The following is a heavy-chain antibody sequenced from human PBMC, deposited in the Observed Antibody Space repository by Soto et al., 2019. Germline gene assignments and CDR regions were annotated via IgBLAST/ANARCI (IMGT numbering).Heavy chain of an antibody. CDR2: IIPIFGTA. CDR3: ARGTTGTTPFGY. CDR1: GGTFSSYA. J-gene: IGHJ4*02. Sequence: SVRVSCKASGGTFSSYAISWVRQAPGQGLEWMGGIIPIFGTANYAQTFQGRVTITADKSTSTAYMELSSLRSEDTAVYYCARGTTGTTPFGYWGQGTLVTVSS. V-gene: IGHV1-69*06. D-gene: IGHD1-1*01.